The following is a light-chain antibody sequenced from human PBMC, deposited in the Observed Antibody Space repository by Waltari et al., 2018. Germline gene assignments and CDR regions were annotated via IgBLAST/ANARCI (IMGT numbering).Light chain of an antibody. CDR1: SSDVGSYNY. CDR2: DVS. CDR3: CSYAGTYTYV. V-gene: IGLV2-11*01. J-gene: IGLJ1*01. Sequence: QSALTQPRSVSGSPGPSVPISCPGTSSDVGSYNYVPWYQQHPGKAPKLIIYDVSRWPSGVPDRFSGSKSGNTASLTISGLQAEDEADYSCCSYAGTYTYVFGTGTKLTVL.